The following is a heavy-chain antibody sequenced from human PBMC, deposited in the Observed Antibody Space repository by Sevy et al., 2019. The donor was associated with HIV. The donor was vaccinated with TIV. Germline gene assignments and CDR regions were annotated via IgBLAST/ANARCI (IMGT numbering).Heavy chain of an antibody. Sequence: GGSLRLSCAASRFSFNGYGMHWVRQAPGKGLEWVSAISGSGGSTYYADSVKGRFTISRDNSKNTLYLQMNSLRAEDTAVYYCAKEKSWIQLWLVDYWGQGTLVTVSS. V-gene: IGHV3-23*01. J-gene: IGHJ4*02. CDR2: ISGSGGST. CDR3: AKEKSWIQLWLVDY. CDR1: RFSFNGYG. D-gene: IGHD5-18*01.